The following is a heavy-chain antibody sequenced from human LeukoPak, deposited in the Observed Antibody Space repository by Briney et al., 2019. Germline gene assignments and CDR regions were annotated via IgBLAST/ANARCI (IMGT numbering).Heavy chain of an antibody. J-gene: IGHJ4*02. CDR3: AFLWFGELVGH. V-gene: IGHV3-33*01. CDR2: IWYDGSIK. CDR1: GFNFSTHG. Sequence: GGSLRLSCAASGFNFSTHGMHWVRQAPGKGLEWVAVIWYDGSIKYYADSVKGRFTVSRDNSKNTLYLQLNSLRAEDTAVYYCAFLWFGELVGHWGQGTLVTVSS. D-gene: IGHD3-10*01.